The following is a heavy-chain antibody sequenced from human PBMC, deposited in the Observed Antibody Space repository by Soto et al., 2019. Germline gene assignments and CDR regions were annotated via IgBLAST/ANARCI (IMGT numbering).Heavy chain of an antibody. Sequence: EVQLLESGGGLVQPGGSLRLSCAASGFTFITYGMTWVRQAPGKGLEYVSSITGSGAGTYYAESVKGRFTISRVNSNNTLYLQMNSLRAEDTAIYYCARDAGPLNYWGQGTLVTVSS. CDR3: ARDAGPLNY. V-gene: IGHV3-23*01. CDR2: ITGSGAGT. J-gene: IGHJ4*02. D-gene: IGHD3-10*01. CDR1: GFTFITYG.